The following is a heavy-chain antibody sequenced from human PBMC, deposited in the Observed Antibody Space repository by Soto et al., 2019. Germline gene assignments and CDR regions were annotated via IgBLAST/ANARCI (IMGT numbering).Heavy chain of an antibody. CDR3: TREGLEYSSSSDFDY. V-gene: IGHV1-46*01. Sequence: ASVKVSCKASGYTLTSYYMHWLRQAPGQGLEWMGIINPSGGSTSYAQKFQGRVTMTSDTSTSTVYMELSSLRSEDTAVYYCTREGLEYSSSSDFDYWGQETLVTVSS. CDR2: INPSGGST. J-gene: IGHJ4*02. D-gene: IGHD6-6*01. CDR1: GYTLTSYY.